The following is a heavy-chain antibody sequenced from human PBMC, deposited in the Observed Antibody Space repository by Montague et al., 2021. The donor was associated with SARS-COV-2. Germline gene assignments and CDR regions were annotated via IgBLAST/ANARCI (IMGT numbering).Heavy chain of an antibody. V-gene: IGHV4-39*07. D-gene: IGHD3-10*01. CDR2: IYYSGST. CDR1: GGSISSSSYY. J-gene: IGHJ6*02. Sequence: SETLSLTCTVSGGSISSSSYYWGWIRQPPGKGLEWIGSIYYSGSTYYNPSLKSRVTISVDTSKNQFSLKLSSVTAADTAVYYCARDLAGYYGSGSYGGMYVWGQGTTVTVSS. CDR3: ARDLAGYYGSGSYGGMYV.